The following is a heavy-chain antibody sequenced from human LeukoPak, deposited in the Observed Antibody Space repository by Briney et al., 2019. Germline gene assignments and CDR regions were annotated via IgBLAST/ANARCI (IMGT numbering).Heavy chain of an antibody. V-gene: IGHV3-23*01. CDR1: GFTFSSYA. J-gene: IGHJ6*02. D-gene: IGHD5-12*01. Sequence: GGSLRLSCAASGFTFSSYAMSWVRQAPGKGLEWVSAISGSGGSTYYADSVKGRFTISSDNSKNTLYLQMNSLRAEDTAVYYCAKVYSGYDLRNGMDVWGQGTTVTVSS. CDR2: ISGSGGST. CDR3: AKVYSGYDLRNGMDV.